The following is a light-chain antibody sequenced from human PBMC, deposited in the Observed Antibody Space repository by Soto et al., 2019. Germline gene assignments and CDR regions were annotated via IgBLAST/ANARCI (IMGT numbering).Light chain of an antibody. CDR2: AAS. Sequence: EIVLTQSPGTLSLSPGERATLSCRASQSVSSNYLAWYQQKAGQAPRLLIYAASSRTTGIPDRFSGSGSGTDFTLTISRLEPEDFAVYYCQQYGSSRTFGQGTTVEIK. V-gene: IGKV3-20*01. CDR1: QSVSSNY. J-gene: IGKJ1*01. CDR3: QQYGSSRT.